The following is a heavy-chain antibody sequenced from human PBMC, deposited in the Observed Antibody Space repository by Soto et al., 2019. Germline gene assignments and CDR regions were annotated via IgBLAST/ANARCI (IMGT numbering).Heavy chain of an antibody. D-gene: IGHD3-3*01. CDR1: GFTFSSYS. J-gene: IGHJ3*02. CDR2: ISSSSSYI. V-gene: IGHV3-21*01. CDR3: ARDSNTIGAFDS. Sequence: GGSLRLSCAASGFTFSSYSMNWVRQAPGKGLEWVSSISSSSSYIYYADSVKGRFTISRDNAKNSLYLQMNSLRAEDTAVYYCARDSNTIGAFDSWGQGTMVTVSS.